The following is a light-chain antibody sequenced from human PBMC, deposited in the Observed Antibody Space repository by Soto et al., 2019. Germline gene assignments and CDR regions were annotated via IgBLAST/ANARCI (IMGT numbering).Light chain of an antibody. CDR2: DAS. Sequence: EILMTQSTATLSVSPWEVATLCCRASQSVSSNLAWYQQKPGQAPRLLIYDASNRASGIPARFSAWGSGTDFTLTISRVDPADFAFYYCQQYFTSPITFGQGTRLEI. CDR3: QQYFTSPIT. V-gene: IGKV3-11*01. CDR1: QSVSSN. J-gene: IGKJ5*01.